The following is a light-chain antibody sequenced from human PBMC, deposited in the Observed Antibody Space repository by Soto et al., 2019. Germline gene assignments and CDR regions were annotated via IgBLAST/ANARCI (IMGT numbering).Light chain of an antibody. J-gene: IGKJ1*01. V-gene: IGKV3-11*01. CDR2: DAS. CDR1: QTVDSTY. Sequence: EIVLTQSPGTLSLSTGERATLSCRASQTVDSTYLAWYQQKPGQAPRLLIYDASNRATGIPARFSGSGSGTDFTLTISSLEPEDFAVYYCQQRSNWPTFGQGTKVDIK. CDR3: QQRSNWPT.